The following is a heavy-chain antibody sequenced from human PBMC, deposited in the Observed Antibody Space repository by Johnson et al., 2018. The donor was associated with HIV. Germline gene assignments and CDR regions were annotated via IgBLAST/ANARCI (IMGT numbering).Heavy chain of an antibody. CDR3: ANLIGGGI. Sequence: QVKLVESGGGAVQPGMSLRLSCAASGFTFSSYAMHWVRQAPGKGLEWVAVISYDGSNKYYADSVKGRFTISRDNSKNTLYLQMNSLRAEDTAVYYCANLIGGGIWGQGTMVTVS. D-gene: IGHD3-16*01. CDR1: GFTFSSYA. V-gene: IGHV3-30-3*01. J-gene: IGHJ3*02. CDR2: ISYDGSNK.